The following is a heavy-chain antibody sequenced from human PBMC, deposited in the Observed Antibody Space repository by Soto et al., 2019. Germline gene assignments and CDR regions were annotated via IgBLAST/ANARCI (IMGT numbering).Heavy chain of an antibody. Sequence: QVQLQESGPGLVKPSQTLSLTCTVSGGSISSGGYYWSWIRQHPGKGLEWIGYIYYSGSTYYNPSLKSRVTMSVDTSKNQFSLKLSSVTAADTAVYYCARAGYCGGDCHLFDIWGQGTMVTVSS. V-gene: IGHV4-31*03. D-gene: IGHD2-21*02. CDR3: ARAGYCGGDCHLFDI. CDR2: IYYSGST. CDR1: GGSISSGGYY. J-gene: IGHJ3*02.